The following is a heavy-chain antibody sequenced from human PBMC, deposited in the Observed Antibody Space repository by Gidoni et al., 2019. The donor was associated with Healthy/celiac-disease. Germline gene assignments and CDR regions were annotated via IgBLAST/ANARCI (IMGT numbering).Heavy chain of an antibody. Sequence: QVQLVQSGSELKKPGASVKVSCTASGYTFPSYAMNWVRQAPGQGLEWMGWINTNTGNPTYAQGFTGRFVFSLDTSVSTAYLQISSLKAEDTAVYYCARVVPDPDYGDLDSYWYFDLWGRGTLVTVSS. J-gene: IGHJ2*01. CDR3: ARVVPDPDYGDLDSYWYFDL. V-gene: IGHV7-4-1*02. CDR1: GYTFPSYA. CDR2: INTNTGNP. D-gene: IGHD4-17*01.